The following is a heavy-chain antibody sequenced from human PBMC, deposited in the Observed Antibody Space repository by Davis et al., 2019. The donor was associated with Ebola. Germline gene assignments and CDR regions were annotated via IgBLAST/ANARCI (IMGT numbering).Heavy chain of an antibody. CDR3: AREQTTVTTRFFDY. CDR2: ISSSSSTK. J-gene: IGHJ4*02. Sequence: GESLKISCAASGFTFSSYTMNWVRQAPGKGLEWVSYISSSSSTKYYADSVKGRFTISRDNAKNSLYLQMNSLRDEDTAVYYCAREQTTVTTRFFDYWGQGTLVTVSS. V-gene: IGHV3-48*02. CDR1: GFTFSSYT. D-gene: IGHD4-11*01.